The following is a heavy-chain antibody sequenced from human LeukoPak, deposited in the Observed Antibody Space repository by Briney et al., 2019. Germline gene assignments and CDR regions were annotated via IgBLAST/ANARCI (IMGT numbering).Heavy chain of an antibody. J-gene: IGHJ4*02. V-gene: IGHV4-30-4*01. CDR1: GGSISRGDYY. Sequence: SETLSLTCNVCGGSISRGDYYWSWIRQPPGKGLEWIGYIYYTGSTDYNPSLKSRVTISVDTSKNQFSLKLSSVTAADTAVYYCARAHYFDYWGQGTLVTVSS. CDR2: IYYTGST. CDR3: ARAHYFDY.